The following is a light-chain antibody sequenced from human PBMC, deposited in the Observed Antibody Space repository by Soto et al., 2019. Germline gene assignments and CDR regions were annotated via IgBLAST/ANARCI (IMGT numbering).Light chain of an antibody. J-gene: IGLJ2*01. CDR1: SSDVGNNNY. V-gene: IGLV2-8*01. CDR3: TSYAGSNHFVV. CDR2: EVN. Sequence: QSVLTQPPSASGSPGQSVTISCTGTSSDVGNNNYVSWYQQHPGKASKLMIYEVNKRPSGVPDRFSGSKSGNTASLTVSGLQAEDEADYYCTSYAGSNHFVVFGGGTKLTVL.